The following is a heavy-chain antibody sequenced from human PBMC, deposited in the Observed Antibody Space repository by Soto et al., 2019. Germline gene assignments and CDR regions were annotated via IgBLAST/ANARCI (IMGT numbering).Heavy chain of an antibody. V-gene: IGHV4-39*01. Sequence: SETLSLTCTVSGGSISSSSYYWGWIRQPPGKGLEWIGSIYYSGSTYYNPSLKSRVTISVDTSKNQFSLKLSSVTAADTAVYYCARGGFGELSKKHFDYWGQGTLVTVSS. CDR2: IYYSGST. CDR1: GGSISSSSYY. J-gene: IGHJ4*02. CDR3: ARGGFGELSKKHFDY. D-gene: IGHD3-10*01.